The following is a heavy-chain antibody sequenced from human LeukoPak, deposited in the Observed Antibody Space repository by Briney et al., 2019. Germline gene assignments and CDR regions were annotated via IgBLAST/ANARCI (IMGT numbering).Heavy chain of an antibody. CDR1: EFTFSSYG. D-gene: IGHD6-19*01. CDR3: AKDVVGQQWLENY. CDR2: IRYDGNEK. Sequence: PGGPLRLSCAASEFTFSSYGMHWVRQAPGKGLEWVAFIRYDGNEKYYGDSVKGRFTISRDNSKNTLYLQMNSLRDEDSAVYYCAKDVVGQQWLENYWGQGTLVTVSS. V-gene: IGHV3-30*02. J-gene: IGHJ4*02.